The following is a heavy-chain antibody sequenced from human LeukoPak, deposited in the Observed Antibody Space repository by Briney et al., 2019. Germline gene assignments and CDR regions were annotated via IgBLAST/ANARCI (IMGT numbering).Heavy chain of an antibody. V-gene: IGHV3-48*03. Sequence: QPGGSLRLSCAASGFTFSSYEMNWVRQAPGKGLEWVSYISSSGSTIYCADSVEGRFTISRDNAKNSLYLQMNSLRAEDTAVYYCAELGITMIGGVWGKGTTVTISS. CDR2: ISSSGSTI. CDR3: AELGITMIGGV. CDR1: GFTFSSYE. J-gene: IGHJ6*04. D-gene: IGHD3-10*02.